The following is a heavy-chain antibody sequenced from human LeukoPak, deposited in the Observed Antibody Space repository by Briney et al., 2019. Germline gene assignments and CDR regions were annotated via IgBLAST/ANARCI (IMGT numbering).Heavy chain of an antibody. CDR2: INPNSGGT. CDR1: GYTFTDYY. V-gene: IGHV1-2*02. CDR3: ARATPFYYGGIDDYYLEYFLH. D-gene: IGHD3-22*01. J-gene: IGHJ1*01. Sequence: ASVKVSCKASGYTFTDYYIHCVRQAPGQGLEWMGWINPNSGGTHYAQKFLGRVTMTRDTSISTVYMELSRLRSDDTAVYYCARATPFYYGGIDDYYLEYFLHWGQGTLVTVSS.